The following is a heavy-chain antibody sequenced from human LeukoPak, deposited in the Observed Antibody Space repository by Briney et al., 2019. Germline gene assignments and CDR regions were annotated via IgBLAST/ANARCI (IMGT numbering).Heavy chain of an antibody. Sequence: SETLSLTCAVSGGSIINSNWWSWVRQPPGKGLEWIGEIDHSGSTNYNPSLKSRVTISVDTSKNQFSLKLSSVTAADTAVYYCARGRTQLWLRWGQGTLVTVSS. CDR3: ARGRTQLWLR. V-gene: IGHV4-4*02. J-gene: IGHJ4*02. CDR2: IDHSGST. D-gene: IGHD5-18*01. CDR1: GGSIINSNW.